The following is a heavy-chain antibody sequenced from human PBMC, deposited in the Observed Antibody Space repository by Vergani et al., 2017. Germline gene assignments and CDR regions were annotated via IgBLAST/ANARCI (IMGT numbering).Heavy chain of an antibody. CDR1: GGTFSSYA. Sequence: QVQLVQSGAEVKKPGSSVKVSCKASGGTFSSYAISWVRQAPGQGLEWMGGIIPIFGTANYAQKLQGRVTMTTDTSTSTAYMELSSLRSEDTAVYYCASLGPYYYDSSGYSNWFDPWGQGTLVTVSS. CDR2: IIPIFGTA. V-gene: IGHV1-69*06. J-gene: IGHJ5*02. D-gene: IGHD3-22*01. CDR3: ASLGPYYYDSSGYSNWFDP.